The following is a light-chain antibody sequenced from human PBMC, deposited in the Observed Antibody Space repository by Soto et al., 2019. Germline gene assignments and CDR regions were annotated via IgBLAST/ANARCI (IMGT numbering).Light chain of an antibody. CDR2: GNN. V-gene: IGLV1-40*01. Sequence: QAVVTQPPSMSGAPGQRVTLSCTGSSSNIGAGYDVHWYQQLPGTAPKLLIYGNNNRPSGVPDRFSGSKSGTSASLAITGLQAEDEADYYCQSYDSSLRDVVFGGGTKLTVL. CDR3: QSYDSSLRDVV. J-gene: IGLJ2*01. CDR1: SSNIGAGYD.